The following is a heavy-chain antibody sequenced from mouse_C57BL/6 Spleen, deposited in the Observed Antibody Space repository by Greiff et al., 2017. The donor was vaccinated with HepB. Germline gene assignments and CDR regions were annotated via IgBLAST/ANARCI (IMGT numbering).Heavy chain of an antibody. CDR1: GFTFSSYA. Sequence: EVQRVESGGGLVKPGGSLKLSCAASGFTFSSYAMSWVRQTPEKRLEWVATISDGGSYTYYPDNVKGRFTISRDNAKNNLYLQMSHLKSEDTAMYYCARDHYSKGNYFDYWGQGTTLTVSS. CDR2: ISDGGSYT. CDR3: ARDHYSKGNYFDY. J-gene: IGHJ2*01. D-gene: IGHD2-5*01. V-gene: IGHV5-4*01.